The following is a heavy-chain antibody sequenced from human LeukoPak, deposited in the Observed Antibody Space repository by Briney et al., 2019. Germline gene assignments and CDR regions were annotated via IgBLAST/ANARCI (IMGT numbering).Heavy chain of an antibody. CDR2: IDPSDSYT. D-gene: IGHD6-19*01. CDR1: GYSFTSYW. J-gene: IGHJ6*02. CDR3: ARHRSSGWYPPGYYYYGMDV. Sequence: GESLKISCKGSGYSFTSYWISWVRQMPGKGLEWMGRIDPSDSYTNYSPFFQGHVTISADKSISTAYLQWSSLKASDTAMYYCARHRSSGWYPPGYYYYGMDVWGQGTTVTVSS. V-gene: IGHV5-10-1*01.